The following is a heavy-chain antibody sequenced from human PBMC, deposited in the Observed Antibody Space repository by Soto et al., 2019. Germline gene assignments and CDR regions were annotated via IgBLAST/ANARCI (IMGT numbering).Heavy chain of an antibody. J-gene: IGHJ5*02. CDR2: IYYSGST. D-gene: IGHD3-10*01. Sequence: QVQLQESGPGLVRPSETLSLTCTVSGGSLNSGTYYWSWIRQPPGKELEWIGYIYYSGSTNYNPSPKSRVTISVDTSKNQFSLQLTSVIAADTAVYYCASDRGYGSGSYYFDPWGQGTLVTVSS. CDR1: GGSLNSGTYY. V-gene: IGHV4-61*01. CDR3: ASDRGYGSGSYYFDP.